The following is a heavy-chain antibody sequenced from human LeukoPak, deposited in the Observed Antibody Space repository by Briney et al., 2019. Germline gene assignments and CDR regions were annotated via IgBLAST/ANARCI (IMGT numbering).Heavy chain of an antibody. J-gene: IGHJ4*02. CDR3: AREEYVIPFDY. D-gene: IGHD2-8*01. Sequence: GGSLRLSCAASGFTFSGYGMHWVRQAPGKGLEWVAVIWYDGSNKYYADSVKGRFTISRDNSKNTLYLQMNSLRAEDAAVYYCAREEYVIPFDYWGQGTLVTVSS. V-gene: IGHV3-33*01. CDR1: GFTFSGYG. CDR2: IWYDGSNK.